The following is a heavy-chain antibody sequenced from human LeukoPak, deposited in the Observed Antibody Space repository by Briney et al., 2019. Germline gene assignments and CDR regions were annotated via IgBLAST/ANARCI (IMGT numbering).Heavy chain of an antibody. D-gene: IGHD2-2*01. CDR1: GFTFSSYW. Sequence: PGGSLRLSCAASGFTFSSYWMHWVRQAPGKGLVWVSRINGDGSSTAYADSVKGRFTISRDNAKNSLYLQMNSLRAEDTAVYYCARDRDYCSSTSCYGDGDYFDYWGQGTLVTVSS. CDR2: INGDGSST. CDR3: ARDRDYCSSTSCYGDGDYFDY. V-gene: IGHV3-74*01. J-gene: IGHJ4*02.